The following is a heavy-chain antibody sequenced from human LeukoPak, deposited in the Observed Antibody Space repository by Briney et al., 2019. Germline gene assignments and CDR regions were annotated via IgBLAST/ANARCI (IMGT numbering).Heavy chain of an antibody. Sequence: GGALRLSCAAFGFKSSISAMAWVRQAPGKGLEWVSVLGGSGETTNYAGSVKGRFTISRDRSKTTVFLQMNSLRVEDTAVYYGARDGYYDSSLGYWGQGTLVTVSS. CDR2: LGGSGETT. D-gene: IGHD3-22*01. J-gene: IGHJ4*02. CDR3: ARDGYYDSSLGY. CDR1: GFKSSISA. V-gene: IGHV3-23*01.